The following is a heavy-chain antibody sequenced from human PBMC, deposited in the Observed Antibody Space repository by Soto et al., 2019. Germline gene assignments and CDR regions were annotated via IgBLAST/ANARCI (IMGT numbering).Heavy chain of an antibody. Sequence: EVQLVESGGGLVKPGGSLRLSCAASDFTITNAWMNWVRQAPGKGLEWVGRIKTKSEGEATDYAAPLTGRSTISRDDSKNTLFLQMNSLKTEDTAVYYCTTGSVEGVWGQGATITVSS. D-gene: IGHD2-15*01. CDR3: TTGSVEGV. V-gene: IGHV3-15*07. CDR2: IKTKSEGEAT. CDR1: DFTITNAW. J-gene: IGHJ6*02.